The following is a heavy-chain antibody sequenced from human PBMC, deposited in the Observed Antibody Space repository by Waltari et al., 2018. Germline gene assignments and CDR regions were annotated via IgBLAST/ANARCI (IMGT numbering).Heavy chain of an antibody. J-gene: IGHJ6*03. CDR3: AREVPNYYGSGSYYGKPYMDV. D-gene: IGHD3-10*01. CDR1: GGSISSYY. Sequence: QVQLQESGPGLVKPSETLSLTCTVSGGSISSYYWSWIRQPAGKGLGWIGRIYTSGSTNYNPSLKSRVTMSVDTSKNQFSLKLSSVTAADTAVYYCAREVPNYYGSGSYYGKPYMDVWGKGTTVTISS. CDR2: IYTSGST. V-gene: IGHV4-4*07.